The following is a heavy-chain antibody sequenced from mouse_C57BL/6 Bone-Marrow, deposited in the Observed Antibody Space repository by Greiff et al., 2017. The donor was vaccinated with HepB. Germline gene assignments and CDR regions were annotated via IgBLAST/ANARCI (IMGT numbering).Heavy chain of an antibody. J-gene: IGHJ3*01. Sequence: EVKVVESGGGLVQPGGSLKLSCAASGFTFSDYYMYWVRQTPEKRLEWVAYISNGGGSTYYPDTVKGRFTISRDNAKNTLYLQMSRLKSEDTAMYYCARLQGFAYWGQGTLVTVSA. D-gene: IGHD3-2*02. V-gene: IGHV5-12*01. CDR3: ARLQGFAY. CDR1: GFTFSDYY. CDR2: ISNGGGST.